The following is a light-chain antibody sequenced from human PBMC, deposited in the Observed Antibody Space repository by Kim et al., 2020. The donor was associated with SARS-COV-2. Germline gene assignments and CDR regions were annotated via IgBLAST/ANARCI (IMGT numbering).Light chain of an antibody. CDR1: QSVSSNY. CDR2: GAS. Sequence: DIVLTQSPGALSLSPGERATLPCRASQSVSSNYLAWYQQKPGQAPRLLIYGASSRATGFPDRFSGSGSGTDFTLTISRLEPEDFAVYFCQQYGSSPVTFGQGTKLEI. J-gene: IGKJ2*01. V-gene: IGKV3-20*01. CDR3: QQYGSSPVT.